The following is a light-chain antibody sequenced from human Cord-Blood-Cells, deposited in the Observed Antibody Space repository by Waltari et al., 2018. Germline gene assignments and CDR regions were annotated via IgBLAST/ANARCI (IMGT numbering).Light chain of an antibody. CDR1: QSISSY. CDR3: QQSYSTPLT. J-gene: IGKJ4*01. V-gene: IGKV1-39*01. Sequence: DIQMTQSPSSLSASVGDRVTITCRASQSISSYLNWYQQKPGKAPKLLIYAASSLQSGVPSRFSGSGSGTDFTLTISSLQHEDFATYYCQQSYSTPLTFGGGTKVVIK. CDR2: AAS.